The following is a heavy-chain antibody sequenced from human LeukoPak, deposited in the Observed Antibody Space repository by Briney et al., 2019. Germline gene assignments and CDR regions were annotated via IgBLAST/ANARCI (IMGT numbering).Heavy chain of an antibody. CDR2: ITGSGGST. D-gene: IGHD3-22*01. J-gene: IGHJ3*02. CDR3: ARFADSSGYYYVKAFDI. V-gene: IGHV3-23*01. CDR1: GFTFSTYV. Sequence: SGGSLRLSCAASGFTFSTYVVNWVRQAPGKGLEWVSTITGSGGSTYYADSVKGRFTISRDNAKNSLYLQMNSLRAEDTAVYYCARFADSSGYYYVKAFDIWGQGTMVTVSS.